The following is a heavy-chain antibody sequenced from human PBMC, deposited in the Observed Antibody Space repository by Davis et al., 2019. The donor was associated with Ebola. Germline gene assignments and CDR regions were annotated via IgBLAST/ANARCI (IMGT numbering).Heavy chain of an antibody. V-gene: IGHV1-18*04. D-gene: IGHD2-15*01. CDR2: ISKYNT. CDR1: GYTFTNYG. Sequence: ASVKVSCKASGYTFTNYGISWVRQAPGQGLEWMGWISKYNTNYAQKFRGRVTMTTDTSTSTVYMELRSLRSDDTAVYYCARDIGVEVAASSSWGQGTLVTVSS. CDR3: ARDIGVEVAASSS. J-gene: IGHJ5*02.